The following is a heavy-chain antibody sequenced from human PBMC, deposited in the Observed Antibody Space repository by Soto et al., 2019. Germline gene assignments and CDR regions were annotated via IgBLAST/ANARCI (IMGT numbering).Heavy chain of an antibody. V-gene: IGHV2-5*01. J-gene: IGHJ6*02. D-gene: IGHD6-13*01. Sequence: QITLKESGPTLVKPTQTLTLTCTFSGFSLTSGVVGVGWIRQPPGEALEWLALIYWNDEQYYNPSLRNRLTITRDTSKNQVVLTMTNMDPVDTATYYCAHRLPGPSGYDVRGPGTTVTVSS. CDR2: IYWNDEQ. CDR1: GFSLTSGVVG. CDR3: AHRLPGPSGYDV.